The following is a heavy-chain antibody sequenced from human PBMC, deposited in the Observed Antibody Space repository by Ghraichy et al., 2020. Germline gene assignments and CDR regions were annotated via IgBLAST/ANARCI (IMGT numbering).Heavy chain of an antibody. V-gene: IGHV3-48*01. CDR3: VRSLTQWES. CDR2: ITGSSSAM. CDR1: GFPFSGST. D-gene: IGHD1-26*01. Sequence: GGSLRLSCKASGFPFSGSTMNWVRQAPGKGLEWVSSITGSSSAMYYADSVKGRFTISRDNAKNSLSLQIDSLKVEDTAVYYCVRSLTQWESWGQGTLVNVSS. J-gene: IGHJ4*02.